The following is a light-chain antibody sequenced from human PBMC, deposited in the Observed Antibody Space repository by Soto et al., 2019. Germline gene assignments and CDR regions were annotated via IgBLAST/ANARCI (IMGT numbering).Light chain of an antibody. V-gene: IGKV3-11*01. CDR1: QGISNY. J-gene: IGKJ4*01. Sequence: TQSPSTLPASVGDRFNITCPASQGISNYLAWYPQKPGQAPRLLIYDASNRATGIPARFSGSGSGTDVTLTIRSLEPEDLAVYYCQQRSNWPLNCGGGNK. CDR3: QQRSNWPLN. CDR2: DAS.